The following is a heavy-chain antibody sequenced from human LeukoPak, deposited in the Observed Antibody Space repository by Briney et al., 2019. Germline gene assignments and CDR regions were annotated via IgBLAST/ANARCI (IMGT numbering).Heavy chain of an antibody. CDR3: ARDGIPYYDFWSGYFDP. D-gene: IGHD3-3*01. J-gene: IGHJ5*02. CDR1: EFTFSSYG. V-gene: IGHV3-30*03. Sequence: GGSLRLSCAASEFTFSSYGMHWVRQAPGKGLEWVAVISYDGNNKYYADSVKGRFTVSRDNSKNTLYLQMNSLRAEDTAVYYCARDGIPYYDFWSGYFDPWGQGTLVTVSS. CDR2: ISYDGNNK.